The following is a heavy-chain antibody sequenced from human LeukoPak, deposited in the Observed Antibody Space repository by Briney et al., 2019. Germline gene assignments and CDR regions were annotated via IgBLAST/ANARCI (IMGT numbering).Heavy chain of an antibody. CDR1: GGFISSGGYY. CDR3: ARHLPMVRGVIDWAFGY. Sequence: SQTLSLTCTVSGGFISSGGYYWSWIRQPAGKGLEWIGRIYTSGSTNYNPSLKSRVTMSVDTSKNQFSLKLSSVTAADTAVYYCARHLPMVRGVIDWAFGYWGQGTLVTVSS. D-gene: IGHD3-10*01. J-gene: IGHJ4*02. CDR2: IYTSGST. V-gene: IGHV4-61*02.